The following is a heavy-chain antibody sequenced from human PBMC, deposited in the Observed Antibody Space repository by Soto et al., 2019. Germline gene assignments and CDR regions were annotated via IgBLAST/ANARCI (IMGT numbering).Heavy chain of an antibody. CDR3: ARNTYYYDSSGYYGYYYYYGMDV. CDR1: GYSFTSYW. Sequence: GEALKISCEGSGYSFTSYWIGWVRQIPGKGLEWMGIIYPGDSDTRYSPSFQGQVTISADKSISTAYLQWSSLKASDTAMYYCARNTYYYDSSGYYGYYYYYGMDVWGQGITVTVSS. D-gene: IGHD3-22*01. J-gene: IGHJ6*02. V-gene: IGHV5-51*01. CDR2: IYPGDSDT.